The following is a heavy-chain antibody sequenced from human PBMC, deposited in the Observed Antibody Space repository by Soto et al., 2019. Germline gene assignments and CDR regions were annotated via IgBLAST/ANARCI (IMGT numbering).Heavy chain of an antibody. J-gene: IGHJ5*02. CDR3: ARDSDYYSLMP. Sequence: QLQLQESDSGLVKPSQTLSLTCAVSGGSVSTGDYSWSWIRQPPGKGLEWIGCIYHTGRTYYNQSLKSRVTISVDRSTNQFSLKLSSVTAADTAVYYCARDSDYYSLMPWGQGPLVTVSS. V-gene: IGHV4-30-2*01. CDR1: GGSVSTGDYS. D-gene: IGHD2-21*01. CDR2: IYHTGRT.